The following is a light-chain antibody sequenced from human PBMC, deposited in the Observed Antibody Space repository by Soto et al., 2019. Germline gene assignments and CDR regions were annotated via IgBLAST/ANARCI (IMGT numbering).Light chain of an antibody. J-gene: IGKJ4*01. CDR1: QGISNY. Sequence: DLPMTQSPSSLSASVGDRVTITCWASQGISNYLAWYQQKPGKVPKLLIYAASTLQSGVPSRFSGSGSGTDFTLTISSLQPEDVATYYCQKYNSAPPLTFGGGTKVEIK. CDR3: QKYNSAPPLT. V-gene: IGKV1-27*01. CDR2: AAS.